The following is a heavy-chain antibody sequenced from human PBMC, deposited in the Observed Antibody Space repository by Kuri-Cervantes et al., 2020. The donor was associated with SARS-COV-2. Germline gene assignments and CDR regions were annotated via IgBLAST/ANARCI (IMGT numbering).Heavy chain of an antibody. V-gene: IGHV3-33*01. D-gene: IGHD1-1*01. CDR3: VRDGDHWNFDY. Sequence: GGSLRLSCAASGFTLSSYGMHWVRQAPGKGPEWVAVIWYDGSNKYYADSVKGRFTISRDNAKNMLFLQMNSLRAEDTAVYYCVRDGDHWNFDYWGQGTLVTVSS. J-gene: IGHJ4*02. CDR1: GFTLSSYG. CDR2: IWYDGSNK.